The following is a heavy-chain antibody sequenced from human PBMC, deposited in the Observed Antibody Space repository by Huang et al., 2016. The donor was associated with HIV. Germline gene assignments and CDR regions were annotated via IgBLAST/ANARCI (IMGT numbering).Heavy chain of an antibody. CDR2: ISDDGNAK. J-gene: IGHJ4*02. Sequence: QVQLVESGGGVVQPGRSLRISCAASGFTFSSYGRHWVRQAPGKGLEWVAVISDDGNAKYYADSVKGRFSISRDNSKTTVYLQLNSLRVEDTAVYYCAKGGSAAAVLDFWGQGTLVTVSS. D-gene: IGHD6-13*01. CDR3: AKGGSAAAVLDF. V-gene: IGHV3-30*18. CDR1: GFTFSSYG.